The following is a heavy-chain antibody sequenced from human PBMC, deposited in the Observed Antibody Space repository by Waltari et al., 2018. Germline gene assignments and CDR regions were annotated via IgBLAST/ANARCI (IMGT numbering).Heavy chain of an antibody. CDR3: ARGPATYYYYGMDV. CDR1: GGSISSSSYY. V-gene: IGHV4-39*07. CDR2: IYYSGST. J-gene: IGHJ6*02. Sequence: QLQLQESGPGLVKPSETLSLTCTVSGGSISSSSYYWGWIRQPPGKGLEWIGSIYYSGSTYYNPSLKSRVTISVDTSKNQFSLKLSSVTAADTAVYYCARGPATYYYYGMDVWGQGTTATVSS.